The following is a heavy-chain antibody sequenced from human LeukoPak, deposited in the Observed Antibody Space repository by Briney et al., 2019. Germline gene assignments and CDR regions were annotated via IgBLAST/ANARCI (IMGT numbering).Heavy chain of an antibody. V-gene: IGHV3-9*01. CDR2: ISWNSGSI. D-gene: IGHD6-19*01. CDR3: AKDMAGTYYYTDV. Sequence: GGSLRLSSAASGFTFDEYAMHWVRQAPGKGLEWVSGISWNSGSIGYADSVKGRFTTSRDNAKNSLYLQMNSLRAEDTALYYCAKDMAGTYYYTDVWGKGTTVTISS. J-gene: IGHJ6*03. CDR1: GFTFDEYA.